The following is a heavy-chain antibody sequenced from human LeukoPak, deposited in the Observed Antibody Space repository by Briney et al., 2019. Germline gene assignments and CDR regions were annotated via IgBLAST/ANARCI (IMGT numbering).Heavy chain of an antibody. Sequence: PGGSLRLSCAASGFTFSSYAMSWVRQAPGKGLEWVSAISGSGGSTYYADSVKGRFTISRDNSKNTLYLQMNSLRAEDTAVYYCARTPAAAGRYFDYWGQGTLVTVSS. V-gene: IGHV3-23*01. CDR1: GFTFSSYA. CDR3: ARTPAAAGRYFDY. D-gene: IGHD6-13*01. J-gene: IGHJ4*02. CDR2: ISGSGGST.